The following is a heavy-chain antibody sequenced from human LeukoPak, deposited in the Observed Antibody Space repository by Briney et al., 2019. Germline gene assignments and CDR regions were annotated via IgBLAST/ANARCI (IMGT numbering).Heavy chain of an antibody. D-gene: IGHD4-17*01. V-gene: IGHV3-23*01. CDR1: GFTFSDYY. CDR3: AKDQHGDLDY. J-gene: IGHJ4*02. CDR2: ISGSGGST. Sequence: GGSLRLSCAASGFTFSDYYMSWVRQAPGKGLEWVSAISGSGGSTYYADSVKGRFTISRDNSKNTLYLQMNSLRAEDTAVYYCAKDQHGDLDYWGQGTLVTVSS.